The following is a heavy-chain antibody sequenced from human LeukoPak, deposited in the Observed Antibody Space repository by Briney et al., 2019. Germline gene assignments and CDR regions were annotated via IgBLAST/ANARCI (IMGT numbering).Heavy chain of an antibody. V-gene: IGHV4-30-4*01. CDR1: GGSISSGDYY. CDR3: ASLRTTLWFEDYYYYGMDV. CDR2: IYYSGST. D-gene: IGHD3-10*01. Sequence: SETLSLTCTVSGGSISSGDYYWSWIRQPPGKGLEWIGYIYYSGSTYYNPSLKSRVTISVDTSKNQFSLKLSSVTAADTAVYYCASLRTTLWFEDYYYYGMDVWGQGTTVTVSS. J-gene: IGHJ6*02.